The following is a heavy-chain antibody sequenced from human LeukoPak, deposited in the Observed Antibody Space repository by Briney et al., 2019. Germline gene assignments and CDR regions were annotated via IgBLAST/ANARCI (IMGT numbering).Heavy chain of an antibody. J-gene: IGHJ6*03. Sequence: PGGSLRLSCAASGFTVSSHYMSWVRQAPGKGLEWVSVIYSGGSTYYADSVKGRFTISRDNSKNTLYLQMISLRAEDTALYYCARGPYDYYMDVWGKGTLVTVSS. CDR3: ARGPYDYYMDV. CDR1: GFTVSSHY. CDR2: IYSGGST. V-gene: IGHV3-53*01.